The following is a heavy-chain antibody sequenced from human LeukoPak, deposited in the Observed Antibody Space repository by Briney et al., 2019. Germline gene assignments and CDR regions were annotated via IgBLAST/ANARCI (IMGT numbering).Heavy chain of an antibody. CDR3: TRGKVAATPGAFDI. Sequence: GGSLRLSCTASGFTFGDYAMSWVRQAPGKGLEWVGFIRSKAYGGTTEYAASVKGRFTISRDDSKSIAYLQMNSLKTEDTAVYYCTRGKVAATPGAFDIWGQGTMVTVSS. CDR1: GFTFGDYA. J-gene: IGHJ3*02. D-gene: IGHD1-26*01. V-gene: IGHV3-49*04. CDR2: IRSKAYGGTT.